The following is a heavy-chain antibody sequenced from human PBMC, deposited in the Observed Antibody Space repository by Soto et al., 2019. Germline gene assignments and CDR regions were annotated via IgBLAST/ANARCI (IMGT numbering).Heavy chain of an antibody. V-gene: IGHV4-4*07. D-gene: IGHD2-8*02. CDR3: SRGMTPPGAPAWYYFES. J-gene: IGHJ4*02. Sequence: SETLSLTCTVSGSSITGSSYWSWIRQPAGKGREWIGRFSLSGTTNYNPSLRSRVSMSADVSKNHFSLRLTSVTAADTALEYCSRGMTPPGAPAWYYFESWGQGTVVTVSS. CDR2: FSLSGTT. CDR1: GSSITGSSY.